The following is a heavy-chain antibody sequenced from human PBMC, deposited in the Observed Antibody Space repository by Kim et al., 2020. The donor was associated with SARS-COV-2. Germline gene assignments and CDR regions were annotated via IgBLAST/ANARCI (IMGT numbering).Heavy chain of an antibody. Sequence: NHAKKFQGKNTMTADTSTSTVYMELRSLSSDDTAIFYCAREELYYYFTMDVWGQGTTVTVSS. D-gene: IGHD1-7*01. J-gene: IGHJ6*02. CDR3: AREELYYYFTMDV. V-gene: IGHV1-18*01.